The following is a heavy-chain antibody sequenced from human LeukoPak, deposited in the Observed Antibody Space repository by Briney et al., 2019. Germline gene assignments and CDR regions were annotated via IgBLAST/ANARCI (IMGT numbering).Heavy chain of an antibody. D-gene: IGHD3-10*01. CDR1: GYTFTGYY. V-gene: IGHV1-2*02. Sequence: ASVKVSCKASGYTFTGYYMHWVRQAPGQGLEWMGWINPNSGGTNYAQKFQGRVTMTRDTSISTAYMELSRLRSDDTAVYYCAREGLVPPQLRYMVRGVTGGWEDYWGQGTLVTVSS. CDR3: AREGLVPPQLRYMVRGVTGGWEDY. CDR2: INPNSGGT. J-gene: IGHJ4*02.